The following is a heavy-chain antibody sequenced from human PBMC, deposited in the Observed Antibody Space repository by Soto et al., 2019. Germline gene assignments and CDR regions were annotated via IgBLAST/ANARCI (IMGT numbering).Heavy chain of an antibody. V-gene: IGHV4-61*01. CDR3: AREVVAAAGTPLSRYYYGMDG. CDR1: GVSISSGSYY. D-gene: IGHD6-13*01. Sequence: PSETLSLTCTVSGVSISSGSYYWSWLRQPPGKGLDWIGFMSYSGITSYNASLKSRVTISVDTSKTQFSLKLSSVTAAETAVYYCAREVVAAAGTPLSRYYYGMDGWGKGITVTVSS. J-gene: IGHJ6*04. CDR2: MSYSGIT.